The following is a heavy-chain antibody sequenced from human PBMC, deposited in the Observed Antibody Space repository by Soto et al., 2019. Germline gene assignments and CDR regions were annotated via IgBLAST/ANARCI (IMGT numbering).Heavy chain of an antibody. CDR2: ISSSSSYI. Sequence: EVQLVESGGGLVKPGGSLRLSCAASGFTFSSYSMNWVRQAPGKGLEWVSSISSSSSYIYYADSVKGRFTISSDNAKNSLYLQMNSLRAEDTAVYYCARGGGQLDLNDAFDIWGQGTMVTVSS. D-gene: IGHD6-6*01. CDR1: GFTFSSYS. CDR3: ARGGGQLDLNDAFDI. J-gene: IGHJ3*02. V-gene: IGHV3-21*01.